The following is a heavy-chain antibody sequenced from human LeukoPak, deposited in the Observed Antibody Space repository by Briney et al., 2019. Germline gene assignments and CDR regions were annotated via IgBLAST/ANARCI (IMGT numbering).Heavy chain of an antibody. V-gene: IGHV3-23*01. CDR2: ISGSGGST. J-gene: IGHJ4*02. CDR1: GFTFSSYA. Sequence: PGGSLRLSCAASGFTFSSYAMSWVRQAPGKGLEWVSAISGSGGSTYYADSVKGRFTISRDNSKNTLYLQMNSLRAEDTAVYCCAKGTNYYGSGSPFDYWGQGTLVTVSS. D-gene: IGHD3-10*01. CDR3: AKGTNYYGSGSPFDY.